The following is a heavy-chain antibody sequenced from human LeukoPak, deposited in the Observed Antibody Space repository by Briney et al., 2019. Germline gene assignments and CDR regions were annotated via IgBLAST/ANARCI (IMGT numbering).Heavy chain of an antibody. D-gene: IGHD3-10*01. CDR1: GGSISSSNW. CDR3: ARFNYYGSDAFDI. V-gene: IGHV4-4*02. J-gene: IGHJ3*02. CDR2: IYHSGST. Sequence: SETLSLTCAVSGGSISSSNWWSWVRQPPGKGLEWIGEIYHSGSTNYNPSLKSRVTISVDKSKNQFSLKLSSVTAADTAVYYCARFNYYGSDAFDIWGQGTMVTVSS.